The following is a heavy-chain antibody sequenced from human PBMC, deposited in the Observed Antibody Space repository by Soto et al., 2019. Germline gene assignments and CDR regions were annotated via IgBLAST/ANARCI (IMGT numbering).Heavy chain of an antibody. D-gene: IGHD5-18*01. Sequence: SETMSLSCAVYGAPFSGYYSSWIRQPPGKGQEWIGEIKHSGSTNYNPSLKSRDTISVDTSKNQFSLKLSSVTAADTAVYYCARGRLQLSTRHNWFDPWGQGTLVTVS. J-gene: IGHJ5*02. CDR3: ARGRLQLSTRHNWFDP. CDR2: IKHSGST. CDR1: GAPFSGYY. V-gene: IGHV4-34*01.